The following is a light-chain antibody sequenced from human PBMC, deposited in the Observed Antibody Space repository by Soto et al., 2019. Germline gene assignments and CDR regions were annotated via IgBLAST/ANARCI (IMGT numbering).Light chain of an antibody. CDR2: GTS. CDR3: LQDYIYPYT. V-gene: IGKV1-6*01. Sequence: AIQMTQSPSSLSVSVGDRITITCRASQDISNDLGWYQQKPGKAPKLLIYGTSNLQSGVPSRFSGSGSGTDFTLTISSLQPEDFATDYCLQDYIYPYTFGHGTKLEIK. CDR1: QDISND. J-gene: IGKJ2*01.